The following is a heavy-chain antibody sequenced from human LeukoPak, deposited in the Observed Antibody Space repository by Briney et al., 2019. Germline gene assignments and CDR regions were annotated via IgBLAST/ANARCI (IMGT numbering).Heavy chain of an antibody. D-gene: IGHD3/OR15-3a*01. CDR3: ARAAGLKGYSYYSHMDV. V-gene: IGHV4-4*07. J-gene: IGHJ6*03. CDR2: VFPPGST. Sequence: PSETLSLTCSVPGTSITDYYWNWIRQPAGKGLEWIGRVFPPGSTNYSPSLKSRVVMSADASKNQFFLKLSSVTAADTAVYFCARAAGLKGYSYYSHMDVWGKGTTVIVSS. CDR1: GTSITDYY.